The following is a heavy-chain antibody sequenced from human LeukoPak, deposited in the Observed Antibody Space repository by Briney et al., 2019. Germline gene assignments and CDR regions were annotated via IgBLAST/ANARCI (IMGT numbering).Heavy chain of an antibody. D-gene: IGHD3-3*01. Sequence: SETLSLTCAVYGGSFSGYYWSWIRQPPGKGLEWIGEINHSGSTNYNPSLKSRVTISVDTSKNQFSLKLSSVTAADTAVYYCARGTVRGNYDFWSGHPGYYGMDVWGQGTMVTVPS. CDR2: INHSGST. CDR3: ARGTVRGNYDFWSGHPGYYGMDV. J-gene: IGHJ6*02. V-gene: IGHV4-34*01. CDR1: GGSFSGYY.